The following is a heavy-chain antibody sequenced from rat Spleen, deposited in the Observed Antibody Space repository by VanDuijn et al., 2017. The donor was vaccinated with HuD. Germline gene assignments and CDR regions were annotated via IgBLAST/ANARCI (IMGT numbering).Heavy chain of an antibody. CDR3: GTDYFGGYVMDA. D-gene: IGHD1-11*01. V-gene: IGHV5-25*01. J-gene: IGHJ4*01. CDR2: ISSGGVNT. Sequence: EVQLVESGGGLVQPGRSLKLSCAASGFTFSDYYMAWVRQAPTKGLEWVSSISSGGVNTYYSDSVKGRFTISRDNAKSTLYLQMNSLRSEDTATYYCGTDYFGGYVMDAWGQGVSVTVSS. CDR1: GFTFSDYY.